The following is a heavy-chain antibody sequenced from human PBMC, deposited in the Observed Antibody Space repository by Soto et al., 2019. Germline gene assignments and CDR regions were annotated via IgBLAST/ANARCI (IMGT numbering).Heavy chain of an antibody. CDR3: TLSRDTSTGPIF. J-gene: IGHJ4*02. D-gene: IGHD5-18*01. V-gene: IGHV2-5*01. Sequence: QITLKESGQTLVKPTQPLTLTCTVSGFSLTTGGLTVGWIRQSPGKAPEWVALGSEYSPSLQKRLTFTKDTSKNQVVLTETNMDPVDTAKYYCTLSRDTSTGPIFWGQGILVTVSS. CDR1: GFSLTTGGLT. CDR2: GSE.